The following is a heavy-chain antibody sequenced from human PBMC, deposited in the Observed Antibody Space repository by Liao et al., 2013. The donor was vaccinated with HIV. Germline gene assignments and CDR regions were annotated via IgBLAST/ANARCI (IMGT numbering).Heavy chain of an antibody. D-gene: IGHD3-10*01. V-gene: IGHV4-39*07. J-gene: IGHJ4*02. CDR2: IYYGGST. Sequence: QVQLQESGPGLVKPSETLSLTCTVSGGSISNSTYYWGWVRQSPAKDLEWIGNIYYGGSTYFKPSLKSGVTISMDTSKNQFFLNLTSVTAADTAVYFCAAGQWGTFYYGSGSFFSYWGQGTLVTVSS. CDR3: AAGQWGTFYYGSGSFFSY. CDR1: GGSISNSTYY.